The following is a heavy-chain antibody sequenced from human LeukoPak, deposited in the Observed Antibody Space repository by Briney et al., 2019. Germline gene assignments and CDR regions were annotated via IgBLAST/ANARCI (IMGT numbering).Heavy chain of an antibody. D-gene: IGHD1-26*01. Sequence: GESLKISCKVSGYSFTSYCIGWVRQMPGKGLEWMGIVYPGDSGPTYSPSFQGQVTISVDKSINTAYLQWSSLQASDTAMYYCGMSGDRVPLQDDVFDVWGQGTMVTVST. V-gene: IGHV5-51*01. CDR3: GMSGDRVPLQDDVFDV. CDR1: GYSFTSYC. CDR2: VYPGDSGP. J-gene: IGHJ3*01.